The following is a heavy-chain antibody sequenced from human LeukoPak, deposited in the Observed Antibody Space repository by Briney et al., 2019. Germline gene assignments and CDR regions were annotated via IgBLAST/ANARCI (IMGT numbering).Heavy chain of an antibody. CDR1: GYTFTSYD. J-gene: IGHJ6*02. Sequence: ASVKVSCKASGYTFTSYDINWVRQATGQGLEWMGWMNPNSGNTGYAQKFQGRVTMTRNTSISTAYMELSSLRSEDTAVYYCARNWNDPPYYYGMDVWGQGTTVTVSS. D-gene: IGHD1-1*01. CDR2: MNPNSGNT. V-gene: IGHV1-8*01. CDR3: ARNWNDPPYYYGMDV.